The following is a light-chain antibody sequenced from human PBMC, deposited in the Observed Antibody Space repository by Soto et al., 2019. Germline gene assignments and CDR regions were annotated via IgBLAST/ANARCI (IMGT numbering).Light chain of an antibody. CDR3: SSYAGDNNLV. V-gene: IGLV2-11*01. CDR1: ISDVGGYNY. Sequence: QSALTQPRSVSGSPGQSVTISCTGTISDVGGYNYVSWYQHHPGKAPKLLISDVTKRPSWVPDRFSGSKSGNTASLTISDRQAEDEADYYCSSYAGDNNLVFGGGTKLTVL. J-gene: IGLJ2*01. CDR2: DVT.